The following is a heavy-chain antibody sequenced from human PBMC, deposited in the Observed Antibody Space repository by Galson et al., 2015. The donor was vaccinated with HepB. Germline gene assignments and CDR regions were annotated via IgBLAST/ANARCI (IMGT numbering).Heavy chain of an antibody. Sequence: SVKVSCKASGYTFTNQYMHWVRQAPGQGLEWLGIINPSGGSTSYAPKFQGRVTMTRDTSTSTVYMELTSLTSEDTAVYYCARDFSPINYYDTSGHLNWFDYWGQGTLVTVSS. J-gene: IGHJ5*01. CDR2: INPSGGST. D-gene: IGHD3-22*01. V-gene: IGHV1-46*01. CDR1: GYTFTNQY. CDR3: ARDFSPINYYDTSGHLNWFDY.